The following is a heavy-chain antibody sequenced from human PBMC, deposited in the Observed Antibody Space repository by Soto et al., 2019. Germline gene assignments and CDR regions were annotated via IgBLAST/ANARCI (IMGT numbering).Heavy chain of an antibody. J-gene: IGHJ3*02. D-gene: IGHD3-10*01. CDR1: GYRFTSYW. V-gene: IGHV5-51*01. Sequence: GESLKISCKGSGYRFTSYWIGWVRQMPGKGLEWMGIIYPYDSDTRYSPSFQGQVTISADKSISTAYLQWSGLKASDTAMYYCASLPESGSGSLDAFDIWGQGTMVTVSS. CDR3: ASLPESGSGSLDAFDI. CDR2: IYPYDSDT.